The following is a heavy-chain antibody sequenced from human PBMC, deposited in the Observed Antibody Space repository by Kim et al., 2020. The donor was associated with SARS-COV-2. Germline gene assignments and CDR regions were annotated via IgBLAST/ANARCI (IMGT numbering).Heavy chain of an antibody. D-gene: IGHD1-1*01. CDR3: AREFQLERIDYFDY. J-gene: IGHJ4*02. CDR1: GYTFTSYA. Sequence: ASVKVSCKASGYTFTSYAMHWVRQAPGQRLEWMGWINAGNGNTKYSQKFQGRVTITRDTSASTAYMELSSLRSEDTAVYYCAREFQLERIDYFDYWGQGTLVTVSS. CDR2: INAGNGNT. V-gene: IGHV1-3*01.